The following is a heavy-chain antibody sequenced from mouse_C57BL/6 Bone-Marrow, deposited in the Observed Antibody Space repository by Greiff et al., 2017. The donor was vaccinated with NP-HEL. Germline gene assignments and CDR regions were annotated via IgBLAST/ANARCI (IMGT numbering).Heavy chain of an antibody. CDR1: GYTFTDYY. J-gene: IGHJ1*03. D-gene: IGHD1-1*01. CDR2: IYPGSGNT. CDR3: ARFVYYYGSSYGYFDV. Sequence: QVQLQQSGAELVRPGASVKLSCKASGYTFTDYYINWVKQRPGQGLEWIARIYPGSGNTYYNEKFKGKATLTAEKSSSTAYMQLSSLTSEDSAVYFCARFVYYYGSSYGYFDVWGTGTTVTVSS. V-gene: IGHV1-76*01.